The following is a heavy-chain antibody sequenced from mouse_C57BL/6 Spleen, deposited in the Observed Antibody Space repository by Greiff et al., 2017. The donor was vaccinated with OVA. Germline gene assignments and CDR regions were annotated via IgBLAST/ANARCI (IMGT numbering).Heavy chain of an antibody. CDR3: AKGTVFYYYGSSYPYAMDY. D-gene: IGHD1-1*01. V-gene: IGHV1-78*01. CDR1: GYTFTDHT. CDR2: IYPRDGST. J-gene: IGHJ4*01. Sequence: VHLVESDAELVKPGASVKISCKVSGYTFTDHTIHWMKQRPEQGLEWIGYIYPRDGSTKYNEKFKGKATLTADKSSSTAYMQLNSLTSEDSAVYFCAKGTVFYYYGSSYPYAMDYWGQGTSVTVSS.